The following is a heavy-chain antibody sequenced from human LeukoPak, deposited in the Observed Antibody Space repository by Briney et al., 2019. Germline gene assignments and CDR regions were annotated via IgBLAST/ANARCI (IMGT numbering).Heavy chain of an antibody. CDR1: GGTFSSYA. D-gene: IGHD5-24*01. V-gene: IGHV1-69*13. CDR3: ARGARLQGVYYYYYGMDV. J-gene: IGHJ6*02. Sequence: SVKVSCKASGGTFSSYAISWVRQAPGQGLEWMGGIIPIFGTATYAQKFQGRVTITADESTGTAYMELSSLRSEDTAVYYCARGARLQGVYYYYYGMDVWGQGTTVTVSS. CDR2: IIPIFGTA.